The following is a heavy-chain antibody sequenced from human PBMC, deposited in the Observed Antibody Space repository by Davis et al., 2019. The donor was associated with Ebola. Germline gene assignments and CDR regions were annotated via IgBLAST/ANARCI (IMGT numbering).Heavy chain of an antibody. V-gene: IGHV4-34*01. CDR1: TGSFSGYY. D-gene: IGHD3-16*01. CDR3: ARGRAYVWFDP. J-gene: IGHJ5*02. Sequence: SQTLSPTCALYTGSFSGYYWSWIRQPPGKGLEWIGEINHSESTNYNPSLKSRVTISVDTSKNQFSLKLSSVTAADTAVYYCARGRAYVWFDPWGQGTLVTVSS. CDR2: INHSEST.